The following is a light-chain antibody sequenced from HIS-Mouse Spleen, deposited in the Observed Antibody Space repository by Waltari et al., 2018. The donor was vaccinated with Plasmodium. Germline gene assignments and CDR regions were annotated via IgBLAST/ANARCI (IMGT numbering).Light chain of an antibody. J-gene: IGKJ3*01. CDR1: PSVSSY. CDR3: QQRSNWPRT. CDR2: DAS. V-gene: IGKV3-11*01. Sequence: DIVLLQSPATLSLSPGERATLSCRASPSVSSYLAWYQQKPGQAPRLLIYDASNRATGSPARFSGSGSGTDVTLSISSLEPEDYAVYYCQQRSNWPRTFGAGTKVDIK.